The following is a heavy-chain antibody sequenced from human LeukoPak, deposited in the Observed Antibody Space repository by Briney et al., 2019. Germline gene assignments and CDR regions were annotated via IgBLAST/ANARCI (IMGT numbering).Heavy chain of an antibody. CDR2: MYYSGST. D-gene: IGHD6-19*01. V-gene: IGHV4-39*01. Sequence: SETLSLTCTVSGGSISSSSIYLWGWIRQPPGKGLEWIGSMYYSGSTYYNSSLKSRVTISVDTSKNQFSLKLSSVTAADTAAYYCATHSNGWSVDYWGQGTLITVSS. CDR1: GGSISSSSIYL. J-gene: IGHJ4*02. CDR3: ATHSNGWSVDY.